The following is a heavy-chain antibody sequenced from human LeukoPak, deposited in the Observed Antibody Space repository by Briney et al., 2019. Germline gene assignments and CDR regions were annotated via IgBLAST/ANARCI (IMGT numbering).Heavy chain of an antibody. CDR1: GYTLTELS. D-gene: IGHD3-16*02. J-gene: IGHJ4*02. V-gene: IGHV1-24*01. CDR3: ATDLPYDYVWGSYPY. CDR2: FDPEDGET. Sequence: ASVKVSCKVSGYTLTELSMHWVRQAPGKGLEWMGGFDPEDGETIYAQKFQGRVTMTEDTSTDTAYMELSSLRSEDTAVYYCATDLPYDYVWGSYPYWGQGTLVTDSS.